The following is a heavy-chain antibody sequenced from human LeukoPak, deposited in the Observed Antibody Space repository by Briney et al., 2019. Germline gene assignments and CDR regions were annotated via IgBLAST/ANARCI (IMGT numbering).Heavy chain of an antibody. Sequence: GGSLRLSCAASGFTFSSYGMHWVRQAPGKGLEWVSAISGSGGSTYYADSVKGRFTISRDNSKNTLYLQMNSLRAEDTAVYYCAKDKAARYFDYWGQGTLVTVSS. J-gene: IGHJ4*02. CDR3: AKDKAARYFDY. D-gene: IGHD6-6*01. V-gene: IGHV3-23*01. CDR1: GFTFSSYG. CDR2: ISGSGGST.